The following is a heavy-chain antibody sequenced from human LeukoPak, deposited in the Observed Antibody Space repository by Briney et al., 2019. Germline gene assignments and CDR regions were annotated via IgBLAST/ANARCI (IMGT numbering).Heavy chain of an antibody. V-gene: IGHV1-46*01. CDR2: INPSGGST. CDR3: ARDLGGSYQDY. CDR1: GYTFTTYY. Sequence: ASVKLSCKASGYTFTTYYMHWVRQAPGQGFEWMGIINPSGGSTNYAQKFQGRVTMTRDTSTSTVYMELSSLRSDDTAVYYCARDLGGSYQDYWGQGTLVSVCS. D-gene: IGHD1-26*01. J-gene: IGHJ4*02.